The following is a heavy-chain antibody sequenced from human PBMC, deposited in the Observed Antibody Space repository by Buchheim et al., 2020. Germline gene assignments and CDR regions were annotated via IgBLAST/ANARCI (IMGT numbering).Heavy chain of an antibody. V-gene: IGHV4-39*01. D-gene: IGHD3-3*01. Sequence: QVQLQQWGAGLLKPSETLSLTCTVSGGSISSSSYYWGWIRQPPGKGLEWIGSIYYSGSTYYNPSLKSRVTISVDTSKNQFSLKLSSVTAADTAVYYCARLGDYDFWSGPYYYYGMDVWGQGTT. CDR3: ARLGDYDFWSGPYYYYGMDV. J-gene: IGHJ6*02. CDR2: IYYSGST. CDR1: GGSISSSSYY.